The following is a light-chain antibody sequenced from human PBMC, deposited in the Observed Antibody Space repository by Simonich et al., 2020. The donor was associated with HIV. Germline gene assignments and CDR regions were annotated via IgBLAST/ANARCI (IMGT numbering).Light chain of an antibody. J-gene: IGKJ2*01. V-gene: IGKV3-11*01. CDR3: QQYNNWSYT. CDR2: DTS. CDR1: QRVGTY. Sequence: EIVLPQSPAPLSLSPGERATLSCRADQRVGTYLAWYQQKPGQAPRLLIYDTSKRAPGIPARFSGSGSGTDFTLTISSMQSEDFAVYYCQQYNNWSYTFGQGTKLEIK.